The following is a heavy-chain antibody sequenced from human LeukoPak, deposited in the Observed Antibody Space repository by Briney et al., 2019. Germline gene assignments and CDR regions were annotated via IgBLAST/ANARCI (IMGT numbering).Heavy chain of an antibody. D-gene: IGHD3-22*01. CDR2: IYYTGST. CDR1: GGSISRYY. J-gene: IGHJ3*02. CDR3: ARHISLCSGFYRDAFDI. Sequence: PSETLSLTCTLSGGSISRYYWSWIRQPPGTGLEWIGYIYYTGSTDYKPSLKSRVTISLATSKNQSSLRLSSVTAADPAVYYFARHISLCSGFYRDAFDIWGQGTLVTVSS. V-gene: IGHV4-59*08.